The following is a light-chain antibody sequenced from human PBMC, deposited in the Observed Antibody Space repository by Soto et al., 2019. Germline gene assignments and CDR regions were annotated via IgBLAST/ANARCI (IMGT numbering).Light chain of an antibody. Sequence: SVLTQPASVSGSPGQSITISCTGTSSDVGAYNYVSWYQQHPGKAPKLMIYEVINRPSGVSNRFSGSRSGNTASLTISGLQAEDEADYYCSSYTDSSNDVFGTGTKVTVL. V-gene: IGLV2-14*01. CDR3: SSYTDSSNDV. CDR2: EVI. CDR1: SSDVGAYNY. J-gene: IGLJ1*01.